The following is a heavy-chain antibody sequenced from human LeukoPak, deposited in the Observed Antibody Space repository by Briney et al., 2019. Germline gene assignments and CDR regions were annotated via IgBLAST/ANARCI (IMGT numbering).Heavy chain of an antibody. D-gene: IGHD3-22*01. CDR2: IKQDGSEK. J-gene: IGHJ4*02. CDR1: GFTFSSYW. V-gene: IGHV3-7*01. Sequence: GGSLRLSCAASGFTFSSYWMSWVRQAPGKGLEWVANIKQDGSEKYYVDSVKGRFTISRDNAKNSLYLQMNSLRAEDMAVYYCARDLYHESSGYFPQAYWGQGTLVTVSS. CDR3: ARDLYHESSGYFPQAY.